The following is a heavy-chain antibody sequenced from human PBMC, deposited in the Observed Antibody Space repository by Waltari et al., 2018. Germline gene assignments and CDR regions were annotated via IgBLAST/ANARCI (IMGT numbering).Heavy chain of an antibody. CDR2: INTNTVTP. D-gene: IGHD3-3*02. V-gene: IGHV7-4-1*02. CDR3: ARDSQFARISY. Sequence: QVQLVQYGSELKKPGASVKVSCKASGNTCTSYAMNWVRQAPGQGLKWMGRINTNTVTPTYAHGFTVRFVFSLATSVSPAYLQISSLKAEDTAVYYCARDSQFARISYWGQGTLVTVSS. J-gene: IGHJ4*02. CDR1: GNTCTSYA.